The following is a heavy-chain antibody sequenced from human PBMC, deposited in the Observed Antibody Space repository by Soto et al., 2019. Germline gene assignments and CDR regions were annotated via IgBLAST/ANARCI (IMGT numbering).Heavy chain of an antibody. J-gene: IGHJ3*02. D-gene: IGHD2-15*01. V-gene: IGHV3-66*01. Sequence: EVQLVESGGGLVQPGGSLRLSCTASGFIVSDTYGKWVRQAPGKGLEWVSVISNRGDTHYADCVRGRFSISRDISNNTLHLQMNNLRVEDTAVYYCAREPRYCRGGSCSITGDAYDIWGQGTMVTVSS. CDR3: AREPRYCRGGSCSITGDAYDI. CDR1: GFIVSDTY. CDR2: ISNRGDT.